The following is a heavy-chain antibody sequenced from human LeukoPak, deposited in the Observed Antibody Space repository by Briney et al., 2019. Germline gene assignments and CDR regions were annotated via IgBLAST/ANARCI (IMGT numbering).Heavy chain of an antibody. CDR1: GFTFSSYE. V-gene: IGHV3-48*03. CDR3: ARVCSSTSCFRGIDY. D-gene: IGHD2-2*01. Sequence: GGSLRLSCAASGFTFSSYEMNWVRQAPGKGLEWVSYISSSGSTIYYADSVKGRFTISRDNAKNSLYLQMNSLRAEDTAVYYCARVCSSTSCFRGIDYWGQGTLVTVSS. CDR2: ISSSGSTI. J-gene: IGHJ4*02.